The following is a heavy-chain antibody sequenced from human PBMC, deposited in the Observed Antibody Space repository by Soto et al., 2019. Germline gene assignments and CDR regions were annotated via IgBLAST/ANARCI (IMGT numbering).Heavy chain of an antibody. D-gene: IGHD3-3*01. V-gene: IGHV3-30*18. CDR3: EKDLWKEGVAY. CDR2: ISYDGSNK. J-gene: IGHJ4*02. Sequence: PGGSLRLSCAASGFTFSSYGMHWVRQAPGKGLEWVAVISYDGSNKYYADSVKGRFTISRDNSKNTLYLQMNSLRAEDTAVYYCEKDLWKEGVAYWGQGTLVTVSS. CDR1: GFTFSSYG.